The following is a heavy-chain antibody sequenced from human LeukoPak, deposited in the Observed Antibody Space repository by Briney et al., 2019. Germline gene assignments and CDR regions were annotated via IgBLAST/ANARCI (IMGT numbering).Heavy chain of an antibody. CDR1: GFTFSSYA. J-gene: IGHJ4*02. D-gene: IGHD7-27*01. CDR2: ISSNGGST. CDR3: VMEGLSGDLEY. V-gene: IGHV3-64D*06. Sequence: GGSLRLSCSASGFTFSSYAMHWVRQAPGKGLEYVSAISSNGGSTYYADSVKGRFTMSRDNSKNTLYLQMSSLRAEDTAVYHCVMEGLSGDLEYWGQGTLFTVSS.